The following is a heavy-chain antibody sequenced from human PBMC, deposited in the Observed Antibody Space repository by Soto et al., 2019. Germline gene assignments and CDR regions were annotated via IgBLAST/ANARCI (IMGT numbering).Heavy chain of an antibody. V-gene: IGHV4-31*03. CDR3: ARQQAGQWLVRLFDP. CDR2: IYYSGST. J-gene: IGHJ5*02. D-gene: IGHD6-19*01. Sequence: SETLSLTCTVSGGSISRGGYYWSWILQHPGKGLEWIGYIYYSGSTYYNPSLKSRVTISVDTSKNQFSLKLSSVTAADTAVYYCARQQAGQWLVRLFDPWGQGTLVTVS. CDR1: GGSISRGGYY.